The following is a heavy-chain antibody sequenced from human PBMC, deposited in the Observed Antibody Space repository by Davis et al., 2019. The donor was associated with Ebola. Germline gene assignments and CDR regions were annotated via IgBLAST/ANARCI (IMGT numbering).Heavy chain of an antibody. CDR3: ARQNGDSRFDYYYGMDV. Sequence: MPGGSLRLSCTISGGSISSYYWSWIRQTPGKGLEWIGYIYYSGDTKYNPSLKSRVTMSVDTSKNQFSLKVRSMNAADTAVYYCARQNGDSRFDYYYGMDVWGQGTTVTVSS. J-gene: IGHJ6*02. CDR2: IYYSGDT. CDR1: GGSISSYY. D-gene: IGHD4-17*01. V-gene: IGHV4-59*01.